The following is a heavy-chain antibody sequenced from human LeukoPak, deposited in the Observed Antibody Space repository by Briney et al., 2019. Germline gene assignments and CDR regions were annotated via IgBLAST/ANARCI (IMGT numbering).Heavy chain of an antibody. CDR2: ISYDGSNK. D-gene: IGHD6-13*01. Sequence: GGSLRLSCAASGFTFSSYAMHWVRQAPGKGLEWVAVISYDGSNKYYADSVKGRFTISRDNSKNTLYLQMNSLRAEDTAVYYCARDGAAAGTRGIDYWGQGTLVTVSS. CDR1: GFTFSSYA. J-gene: IGHJ4*02. CDR3: ARDGAAAGTRGIDY. V-gene: IGHV3-30-3*01.